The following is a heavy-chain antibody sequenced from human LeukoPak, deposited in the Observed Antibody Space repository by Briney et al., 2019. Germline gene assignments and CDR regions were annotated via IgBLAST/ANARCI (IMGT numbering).Heavy chain of an antibody. D-gene: IGHD6-6*01. CDR1: GFTFSSYS. V-gene: IGHV3-21*01. CDR2: ISSSSGYI. CDR3: AREGEGENREGYSSSSGFDY. Sequence: GGSLRLSCAASGFTFSSYSMNWVRQAPGKGLEWVSSISSSSGYIYYADSVKGRFTISRDNAKNSLYLQMNSLRAEDTAVYYCAREGEGENREGYSSSSGFDYWGQGTLVTVSS. J-gene: IGHJ4*02.